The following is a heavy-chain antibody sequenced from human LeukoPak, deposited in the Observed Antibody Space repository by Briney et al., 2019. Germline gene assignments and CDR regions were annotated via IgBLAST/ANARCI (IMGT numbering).Heavy chain of an antibody. J-gene: IGHJ4*02. D-gene: IGHD1-26*01. CDR2: ISSDGTA. V-gene: IGHV4-39*01. CDR3: ARFKGGTGFDY. Sequence: SETLSLTCAVSGGSINTATFDWGWIRQAPGRDFEWIATISSDGTAYYNPSLMSRVTISIDTSMNQFSLALTSVTAADTGLFYCARFKGGTGFDYWGQGILVIVSS. CDR1: GGSINTATFD.